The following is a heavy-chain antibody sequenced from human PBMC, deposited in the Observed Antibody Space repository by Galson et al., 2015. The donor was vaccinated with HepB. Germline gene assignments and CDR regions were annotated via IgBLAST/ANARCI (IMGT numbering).Heavy chain of an antibody. CDR1: GYSFTSYW. D-gene: IGHD3-22*01. CDR3: ARRKPYYYDSSGYPRYYFDY. Sequence: QSGAEVKKPGESLRISCKGSGYSFTSYWISWVRQMPGKGLEWMERIDPSDSYTNYSPSFQGHVTISADKSISTAYLQWSSLKASDTAMYYCARRKPYYYDSSGYPRYYFDYWGQGTLVTVSS. CDR2: IDPSDSYT. V-gene: IGHV5-10-1*01. J-gene: IGHJ4*02.